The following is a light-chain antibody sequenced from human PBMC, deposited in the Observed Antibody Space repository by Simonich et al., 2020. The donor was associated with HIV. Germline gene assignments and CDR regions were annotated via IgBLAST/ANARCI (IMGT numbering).Light chain of an antibody. Sequence: EIVLTQSPAPLSLSPGERATLSCRASQSVSSYLAWYQQKPGQAPRLLIYDASNRATGIPARFSGSGSGTDFTLTISSLEPEEFAVYYCQQRSNWPLTFGGGTKVEIK. CDR1: QSVSSY. CDR3: QQRSNWPLT. J-gene: IGKJ4*01. V-gene: IGKV3-11*01. CDR2: DAS.